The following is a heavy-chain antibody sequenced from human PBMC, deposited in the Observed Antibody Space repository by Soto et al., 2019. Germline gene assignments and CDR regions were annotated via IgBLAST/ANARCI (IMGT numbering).Heavy chain of an antibody. CDR3: ARDYGSGSYSDY. V-gene: IGHV1-69*13. D-gene: IGHD3-10*01. CDR1: GGTFSSYA. CDR2: IIPIFGTA. J-gene: IGHJ4*02. Sequence: SVKVSCKASGGTFSSYAISWVRQAPGQGLEWMGGIIPIFGTANYAQKFQGRVTITADESTSTAYMELSSLRSEDTAVYYCARDYGSGSYSDYWGQGTLVTVSS.